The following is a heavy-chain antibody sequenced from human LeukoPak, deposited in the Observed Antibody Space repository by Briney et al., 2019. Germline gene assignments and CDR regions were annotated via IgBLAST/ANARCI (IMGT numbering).Heavy chain of an antibody. CDR1: GYTFTSHF. CDR2: INPSGGST. D-gene: IGHD3-10*01. Sequence: ASVKVSCKASGYTFTSHFMHWVRQAPGQGLEWMGIINPSGGSTSYAQKFQGRVTITADKSTSTAYMELSSLRSEDTAVYYCARMGRITMVRGVLGYYFDYWGQGTLVTVSS. V-gene: IGHV1-46*01. CDR3: ARMGRITMVRGVLGYYFDY. J-gene: IGHJ4*02.